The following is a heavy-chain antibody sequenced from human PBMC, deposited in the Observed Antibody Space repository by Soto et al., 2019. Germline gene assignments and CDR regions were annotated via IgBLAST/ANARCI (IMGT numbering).Heavy chain of an antibody. CDR3: ARSHLASGSDNWFDP. CDR1: GGSISSYY. D-gene: IGHD1-26*01. Sequence: SETLSLTCTVSGGSISSYYWSWIRQPPGKGLEWIGYIYYSGSTNYNPSLKSRVTISVDTSKNQFSLKLSSVTAADTAVYYCARSHLASGSDNWFDPWGQGTLVIVSA. J-gene: IGHJ5*02. V-gene: IGHV4-59*01. CDR2: IYYSGST.